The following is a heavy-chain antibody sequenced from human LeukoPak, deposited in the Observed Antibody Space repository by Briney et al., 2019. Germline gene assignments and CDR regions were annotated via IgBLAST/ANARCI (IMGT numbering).Heavy chain of an antibody. D-gene: IGHD3-10*01. CDR2: IISDGSS. Sequence: PGGSLRLSCEASGFTLSNYWMYWVRQAPGKGPVWVSRIISDGSSNYADSVKGRFTISRDNAKNTLYLQMNSLRAEDTAVYYCVRGVYASGSSPWGQGTLVTVSS. J-gene: IGHJ5*02. CDR3: VRGVYASGSSP. V-gene: IGHV3-74*01. CDR1: GFTLSNYW.